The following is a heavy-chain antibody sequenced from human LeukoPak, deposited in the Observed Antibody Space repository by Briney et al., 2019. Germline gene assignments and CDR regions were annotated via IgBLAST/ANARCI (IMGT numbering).Heavy chain of an antibody. V-gene: IGHV4-61*02. D-gene: IGHD3-9*01. J-gene: IGHJ1*01. CDR2: IYTSGST. CDR1: GGSIRSSSYY. Sequence: SETLSLTCTVSGGSIRSSSYYWSWIRQPAGKGLEWIGRIYTSGSTNYNPSLKSRVTISVDTSKNQFSLKLSSVTAADTAVYYCARGGYDILTGQEEFFQHWGQGTLVTVSS. CDR3: ARGGYDILTGQEEFFQH.